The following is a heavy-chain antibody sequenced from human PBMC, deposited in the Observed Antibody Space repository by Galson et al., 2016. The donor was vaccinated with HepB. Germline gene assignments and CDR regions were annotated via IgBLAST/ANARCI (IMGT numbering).Heavy chain of an antibody. D-gene: IGHD6-13*01. CDR2: IYYSGST. J-gene: IGHJ4*02. CDR3: ARDESAAGTSLDY. CDR1: GGSISSSSDY. Sequence: LSLTCTVSGGSISSSSDYWGWIRQPPGKGLEWIGNIYYSGSTYYNPSLKSRVTISVDTSKNQFSLKLSSLTAADTAVYYCARDESAAGTSLDYWGQGTLGTVSS. V-gene: IGHV4-39*07.